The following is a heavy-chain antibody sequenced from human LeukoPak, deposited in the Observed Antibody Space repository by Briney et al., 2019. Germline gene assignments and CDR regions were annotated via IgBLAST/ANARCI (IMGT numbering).Heavy chain of an antibody. CDR1: GYTFTSYG. D-gene: IGHD2-2*01. CDR3: ARGCSSTSCYHFRWFDP. CDR2: TSAYNGNT. J-gene: IGHJ5*02. V-gene: IGHV1-18*01. Sequence: ASVKVSCKASGYTFTSYGISWVRQAPGQGLEWMGWTSAYNGNTNYAQKLQGRVTMTTDTSTSTAYMELRSLRSDDTAVYYCARGCSSTSCYHFRWFDPWGQGTLVTVSS.